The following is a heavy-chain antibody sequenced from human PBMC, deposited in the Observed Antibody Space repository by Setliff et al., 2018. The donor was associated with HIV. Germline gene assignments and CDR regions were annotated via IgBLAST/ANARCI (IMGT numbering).Heavy chain of an antibody. Sequence: GGSLRLSCAVSGFTFSSYWMNWVRQAPGKGLEWVANIKRDGSEKYYVDSVKGRFTISRDNAKNSLFLQMDSLRAEDTAVYYCARQDYYGSGPYYFDYWGQGTLVTVSS. V-gene: IGHV3-7*01. CDR3: ARQDYYGSGPYYFDY. CDR1: GFTFSSYW. CDR2: IKRDGSEK. J-gene: IGHJ4*02. D-gene: IGHD3-10*01.